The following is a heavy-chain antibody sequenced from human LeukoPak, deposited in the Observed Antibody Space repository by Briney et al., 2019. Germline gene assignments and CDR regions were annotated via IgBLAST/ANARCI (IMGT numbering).Heavy chain of an antibody. V-gene: IGHV6-1*01. CDR1: GDSVSSKSTA. D-gene: IGHD6-19*01. CDR3: AREQYDGSGLYSERGGHWFDP. CDR2: TYYRSKWSS. Sequence: SQTLSLTCAISGDSVSSKSTAWNWIRQSPSRGLEWLGRTYYRSKWSSGYAESVKSRITINPDTSKNQFSLQLRSVTPEDTAVYYCAREQYDGSGLYSERGGHWFDPWGQGTLVTVSS. J-gene: IGHJ5*02.